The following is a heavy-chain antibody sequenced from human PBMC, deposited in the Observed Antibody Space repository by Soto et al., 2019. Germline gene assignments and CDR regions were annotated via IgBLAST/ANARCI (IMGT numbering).Heavy chain of an antibody. V-gene: IGHV3-23*01. D-gene: IGHD3-3*01. Sequence: GGSLRLSCAASGFTFSSYAMSWVRQAPGKGLEWVSAISGSGGSTYYADSVKGRFTISRDNSKNTLYLQMNSLRAEDTAVYYCAKVGGGPTYYDFWSGYYYGMDVWGQGTTVTVSS. CDR1: GFTFSSYA. J-gene: IGHJ6*02. CDR3: AKVGGGPTYYDFWSGYYYGMDV. CDR2: ISGSGGST.